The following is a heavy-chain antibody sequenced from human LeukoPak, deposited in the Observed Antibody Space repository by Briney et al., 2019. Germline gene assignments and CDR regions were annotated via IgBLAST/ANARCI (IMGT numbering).Heavy chain of an antibody. CDR3: ARDQATVTAFDY. Sequence: PGRSLRLSCAASGFTFSSYGMPWVRQAPGKGLEWVAVIWYDGSNKYYADSVKGRFTISRDNSKNTLYLQMNSLRAEDTAVYYCARDQATVTAFDYWGQGTLVTVSS. V-gene: IGHV3-33*01. CDR2: IWYDGSNK. D-gene: IGHD4-17*01. J-gene: IGHJ4*02. CDR1: GFTFSSYG.